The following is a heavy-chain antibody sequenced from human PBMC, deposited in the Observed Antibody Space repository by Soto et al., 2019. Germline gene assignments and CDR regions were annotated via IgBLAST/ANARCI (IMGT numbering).Heavy chain of an antibody. CDR2: VYHSGNS. Sequence: QLQLQESGPGLVKPSETLSLTCTVSDDSLSSSNYYWGWIRQPPGKGLEWIGSVYHSGNSYFNPSLKSRITVSVDTSKKQLSLKLSSVTAADTAVYYCARHVSLGSGTYVRPFDYWGQGALVAVSS. CDR1: DDSLSSSNYY. V-gene: IGHV4-39*01. D-gene: IGHD3-10*01. J-gene: IGHJ4*02. CDR3: ARHVSLGSGTYVRPFDY.